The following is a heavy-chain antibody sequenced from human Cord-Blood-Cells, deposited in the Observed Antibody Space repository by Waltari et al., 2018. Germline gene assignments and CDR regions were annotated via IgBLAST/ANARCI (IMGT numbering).Heavy chain of an antibody. Sequence: QITLKESGPTLVKPTQTLTLTCTFPGFSLSTSGVGVGWIRQPPGKAMEWLALIYWNDDKRYSPSLKSRLTITKDNSKNQVVLTMTNMDPVDTATYYCAQHVAHESITIFGVVLWNAFDIWGQGTMVTVSS. J-gene: IGHJ3*02. D-gene: IGHD3-3*01. V-gene: IGHV2-5*01. CDR2: IYWNDDK. CDR3: AQHVAHESITIFGVVLWNAFDI. CDR1: GFSLSTSGVG.